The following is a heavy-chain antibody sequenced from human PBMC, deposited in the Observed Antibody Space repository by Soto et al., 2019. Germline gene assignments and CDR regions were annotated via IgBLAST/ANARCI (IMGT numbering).Heavy chain of an antibody. CDR1: GYTFTSYG. CDR2: ISPLKGRT. CDR3: AMDYGDRPEYFKH. Sequence: QVQLVQSGPDLKRPGASMKVFCKASGYTFTSYGIIWVRQAPGQGLEWMAWISPLKGRTQYSQKAQGRVTLSTDTSSNTAYMEMTTLRVDDTAVYYCAMDYGDRPEYFKHWGQGTLVTVS. D-gene: IGHD4-17*01. J-gene: IGHJ1*01. V-gene: IGHV1-18*04.